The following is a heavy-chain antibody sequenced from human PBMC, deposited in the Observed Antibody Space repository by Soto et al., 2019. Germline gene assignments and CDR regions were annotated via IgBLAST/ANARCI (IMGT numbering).Heavy chain of an antibody. CDR1: GGSISSSNW. V-gene: IGHV4-4*02. D-gene: IGHD1-7*01. CDR2: IYHSGST. CDR3: ARDHGNSPEYFDY. J-gene: IGHJ4*02. Sequence: QVQLQESGPGLVKPSGTLSLTCAVSGGSISSSNWWSWVRQPPGKGLEWIGEIYHSGSTNYNPSLQSRVTISVDKAKNPFSLKLSSVIAADTAVYYCARDHGNSPEYFDYWGQGTLVTVSS.